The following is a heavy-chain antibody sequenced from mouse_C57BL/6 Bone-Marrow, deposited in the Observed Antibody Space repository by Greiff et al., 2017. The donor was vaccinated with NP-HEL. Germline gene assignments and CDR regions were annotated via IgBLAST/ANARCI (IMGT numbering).Heavy chain of an antibody. CDR2: ISGGGGNT. V-gene: IGHV5-9*01. J-gene: IGHJ2*01. CDR1: GFTFSSYT. CDR3: ARHPLYYYGSPDD. D-gene: IGHD1-1*01. Sequence: EVKLMESGGGLVKPGGSLKLSCAASGFTFSSYTMSWVRQTPEKRLEWVATISGGGGNTYYPDSVKGRFTISRDNATNTLYLQMSSLRSEDTALYYCARHPLYYYGSPDDWGQGTTLTVAA.